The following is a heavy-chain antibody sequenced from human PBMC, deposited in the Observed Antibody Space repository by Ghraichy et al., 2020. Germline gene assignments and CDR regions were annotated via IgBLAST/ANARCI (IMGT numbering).Heavy chain of an antibody. CDR2: IYYSGST. CDR3: ARSIVMVTAIPQIEYYQH. V-gene: IGHV4-31*03. CDR1: GCSIRRGAYY. Sequence: SETLSLTFTVPGCSIRRGAYYWSWIRQHPGKGLERTWYIYYSGSTYYNPSLKGRVTISVDTSKNQFSLWLSSVTAADTAVYYCARSIVMVTAIPQIEYYQHGGQGTLVTVSS. J-gene: IGHJ1*01. D-gene: IGHD2-21*02.